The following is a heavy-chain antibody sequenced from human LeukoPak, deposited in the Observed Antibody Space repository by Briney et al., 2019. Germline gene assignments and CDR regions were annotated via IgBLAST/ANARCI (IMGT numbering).Heavy chain of an antibody. V-gene: IGHV3-48*03. J-gene: IGHJ4*02. D-gene: IGHD6-19*01. Sequence: GGSLRLSCAASGFTFSSYEMNWVRQAPGKGLEWVSYISSSGSTIYYADSVKGRFTISRDNAKNSLYLQMNSLRAEDTAVYYCARTGGRYSSAWSLNEWGQEPLVTVSS. CDR3: ARTGGRYSSAWSLNE. CDR1: GFTFSSYE. CDR2: ISSSGSTI.